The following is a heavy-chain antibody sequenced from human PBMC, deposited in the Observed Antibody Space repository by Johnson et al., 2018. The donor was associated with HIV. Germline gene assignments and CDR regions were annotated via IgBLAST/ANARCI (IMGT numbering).Heavy chain of an antibody. D-gene: IGHD3-22*01. CDR1: GFSFSSYA. Sequence: QVQLVESGGGVVQPGRSLRLSCAASGFSFSSYAMHWVRQAPGKGLEWVAVVSYDGSERYYADSVKGRFTISRDSSKNTLYLQMGSLRAEDMAVYYCARRFYDSSGAGFDIWGQGTMVTVSS. V-gene: IGHV3-30*14. J-gene: IGHJ3*02. CDR2: VSYDGSER. CDR3: ARRFYDSSGAGFDI.